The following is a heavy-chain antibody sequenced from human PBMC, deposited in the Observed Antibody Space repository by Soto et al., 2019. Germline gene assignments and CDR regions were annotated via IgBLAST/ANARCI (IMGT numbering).Heavy chain of an antibody. CDR2: IIPIFGTA. Sequence: GLSAKISCTASGSTFSSYAIRWVRQAPGQGLEWMGGIIPIFGTANYAQKFQGRVTITADESTSTAYMELSSLRSEDTAVYYCARAQLYCSGGSCYSHYFDYWGQGTLVTVSS. CDR3: ARAQLYCSGGSCYSHYFDY. CDR1: GSTFSSYA. J-gene: IGHJ4*02. V-gene: IGHV1-69*13. D-gene: IGHD2-15*01.